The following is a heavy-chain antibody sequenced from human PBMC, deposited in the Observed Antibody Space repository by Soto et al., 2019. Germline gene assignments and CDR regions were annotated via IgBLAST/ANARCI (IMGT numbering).Heavy chain of an antibody. J-gene: IGHJ4*02. CDR3: ARYCSSTSCLIFDY. Sequence: SETLSLTCTVSGGSISSGGYYWSWIRQHPGKGLEWIGYIYYSGSTYYNPSLKSRVTISVDTSKNQFSLKLSSVTAADTAVYYCARYCSSTSCLIFDYWGQGTLVTVSS. D-gene: IGHD2-2*01. V-gene: IGHV4-31*03. CDR1: GGSISSGGYY. CDR2: IYYSGST.